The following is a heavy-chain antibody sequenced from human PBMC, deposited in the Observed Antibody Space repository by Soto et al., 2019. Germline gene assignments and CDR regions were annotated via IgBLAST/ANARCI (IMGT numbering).Heavy chain of an antibody. CDR1: VGSISSYY. D-gene: IGHD3-9*01. V-gene: IGHV4-59*08. CDR3: ARHLGYYDILTGYYTYNWFDP. J-gene: IGHJ5*02. CDR2: IYYSGST. Sequence: SETLSLTCTVSVGSISSYYWSWIRQPPGKGLEWIGYIYYSGSTNYNPSLKSRVTISVDTSKNQFSLKLSSVTAADTAVYYCARHLGYYDILTGYYTYNWFDPWGQGTLVTVSS.